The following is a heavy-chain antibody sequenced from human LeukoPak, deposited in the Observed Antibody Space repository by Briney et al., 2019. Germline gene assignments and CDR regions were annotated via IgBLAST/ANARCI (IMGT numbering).Heavy chain of an antibody. Sequence: ASVKVSCKASGYTFTSYAMHWVRQAPGQRLGWMGWINAGNGNTKYSQKFQGRVTITRDTSASTAYMELSSLRSEDTAVYYCARDPVYCSSTSCSPDYYFDYWGQGTLVTVSS. CDR1: GYTFTSYA. V-gene: IGHV1-3*01. CDR3: ARDPVYCSSTSCSPDYYFDY. D-gene: IGHD2-2*01. J-gene: IGHJ4*02. CDR2: INAGNGNT.